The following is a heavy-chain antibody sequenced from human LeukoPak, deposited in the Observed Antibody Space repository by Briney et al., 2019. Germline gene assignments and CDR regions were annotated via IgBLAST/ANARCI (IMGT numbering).Heavy chain of an antibody. Sequence: PGGSLRLSCAASGFTFSSYAMHWVRQAPGKGLDWVAMIWHDGATKFYADSVKGRFTISRDNSKDTLYLQMDSLRAEDTAVFYCARELLGEGPDAFDVWGQGTIVTVSS. CDR2: IWHDGATK. D-gene: IGHD3-16*01. V-gene: IGHV3-33*08. CDR3: ARELLGEGPDAFDV. J-gene: IGHJ3*01. CDR1: GFTFSSYA.